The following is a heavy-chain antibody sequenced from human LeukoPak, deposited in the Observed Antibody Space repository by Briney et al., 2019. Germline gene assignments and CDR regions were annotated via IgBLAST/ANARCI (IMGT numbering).Heavy chain of an antibody. CDR2: IRYDGRSK. CDR1: GFTFSSYG. J-gene: IGHJ4*02. V-gene: IGHV3-30*02. CDR3: AKDQDLYCSGGSCYSTLDY. Sequence: GGSLRLSCAASGFTFSSYGMHWVRQAPGKGLEWVAFIRYDGRSKYYADSVKGRFTISRDNSKNTLYLQMNSLRAEDMAVYYCAKDQDLYCSGGSCYSTLDYWGQGTLVTVSS. D-gene: IGHD2-15*01.